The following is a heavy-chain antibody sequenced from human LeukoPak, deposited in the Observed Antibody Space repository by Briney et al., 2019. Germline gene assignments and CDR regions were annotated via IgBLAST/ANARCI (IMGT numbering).Heavy chain of an antibody. CDR3: ARDSLVFGVVTTFDY. Sequence: PGGSLRLSCAASGFTFSSYSMNWVRQAPGKGLEWVSYISSSSSTIYYADSVKGRFTISRDNAKNSLYLQMNSLRAEDTAVYYCARDSLVFGVVTTFDYWGQGTLVAVSS. D-gene: IGHD3-3*01. V-gene: IGHV3-48*01. CDR1: GFTFSSYS. CDR2: ISSSSSTI. J-gene: IGHJ4*02.